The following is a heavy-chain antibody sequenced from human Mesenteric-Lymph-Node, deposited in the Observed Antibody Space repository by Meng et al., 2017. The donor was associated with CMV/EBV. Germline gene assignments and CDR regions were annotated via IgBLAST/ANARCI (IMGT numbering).Heavy chain of an antibody. V-gene: IGHV4-34*13. CDR1: SFSGYY. D-gene: IGHD2-2*01. CDR2: INRSGTT. Sequence: SFSGYYWGWIRQSPGKGPEWIGDINRSGTTDYNSSLKSRVSISVDTSKNQFSLKLSSVTAADTAVYYCASTLGYCSNTRCFPHYFDYWGQGTLVTVSS. J-gene: IGHJ4*02. CDR3: ASTLGYCSNTRCFPHYFDY.